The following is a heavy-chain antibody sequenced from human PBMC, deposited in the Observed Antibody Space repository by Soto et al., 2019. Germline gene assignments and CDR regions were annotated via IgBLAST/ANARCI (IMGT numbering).Heavy chain of an antibody. J-gene: IGHJ4*02. V-gene: IGHV1-69*14. CDR1: GATFSSYA. CDR2: IVPTVDTS. Sequence: QVQLVQSGAEVRQPASSVTVSCKTSGATFSSYAITCVRQAPGQGLEWMGGIVPTVDTSTYAQKFQGRVTITADKFTNTVYMELSSLRADDTAVYYCVIVVAIPGYPDNWVQGTLVTVSS. D-gene: IGHD5-12*01. CDR3: VIVVAIPGYPDN.